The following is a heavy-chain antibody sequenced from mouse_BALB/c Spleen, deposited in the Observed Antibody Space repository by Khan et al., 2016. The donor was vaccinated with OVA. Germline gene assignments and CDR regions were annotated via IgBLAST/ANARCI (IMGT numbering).Heavy chain of an antibody. D-gene: IGHD1-2*01. CDR3: ARRNYFGYTFAY. J-gene: IGHJ3*01. CDR2: ISPGSGDT. CDR1: GYTFTDYY. V-gene: IGHV1-77*01. Sequence: QVQLKQSGAELARPGASVKLSCKASGYTFTDYYINWVKQRTGQGLEWIGEISPGSGDTYYNEKFKGKATLTADKSSSTVYLQLSSLTAEASAVYFCARRNYFGYTFAYGGQGTRVTVSA.